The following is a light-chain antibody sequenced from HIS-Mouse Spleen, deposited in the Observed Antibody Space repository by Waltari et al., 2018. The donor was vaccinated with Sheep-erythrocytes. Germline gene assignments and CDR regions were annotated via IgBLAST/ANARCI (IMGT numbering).Light chain of an antibody. CDR2: EGS. Sequence: QSALTQPASVSGSPGQSITISCHGTSRDVRTSNLVSCDQQHPGKAPKPMIYEGSKRPSGVSNRFSGSKSGNTASLTISGLQAEDEADYYCCSYAGSSTPWVFGGGTKLTVL. CDR1: SRDVRTSNL. J-gene: IGLJ3*02. V-gene: IGLV2-23*01. CDR3: CSYAGSSTPWV.